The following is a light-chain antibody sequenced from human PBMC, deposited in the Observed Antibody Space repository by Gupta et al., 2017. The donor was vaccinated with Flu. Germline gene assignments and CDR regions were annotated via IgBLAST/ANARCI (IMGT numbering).Light chain of an antibody. Sequence: PSTLSASVGDRVTITCRASQSISSWLAWYQQKPGKAPKLLIYKASSLESGVPSRFSGSGSGTEFTLTISSLQPDDFATYYCQQYNSYLWTVGQGTKVEIK. CDR2: KAS. CDR1: QSISSW. J-gene: IGKJ1*01. V-gene: IGKV1-5*03. CDR3: QQYNSYLWT.